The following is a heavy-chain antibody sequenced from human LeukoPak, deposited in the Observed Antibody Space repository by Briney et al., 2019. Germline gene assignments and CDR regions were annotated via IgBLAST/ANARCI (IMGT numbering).Heavy chain of an antibody. D-gene: IGHD6-6*01. CDR3: ARGRPSIAARRRQFDY. Sequence: PSETLSLTCAVYGGSFSGYYWSWIRQPPGKGLEWIGEINHSGSTNYNPSLKSRVTISVDTSKNQFSLKLSSVTAADTAVYYCARGRPSIAARRRQFDYWGQGTLVTVSS. CDR1: GGSFSGYY. J-gene: IGHJ4*02. CDR2: INHSGST. V-gene: IGHV4-34*01.